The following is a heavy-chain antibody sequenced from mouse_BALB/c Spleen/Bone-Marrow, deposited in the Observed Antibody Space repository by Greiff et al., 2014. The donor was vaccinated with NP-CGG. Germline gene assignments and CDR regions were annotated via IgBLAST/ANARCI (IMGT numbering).Heavy chain of an antibody. CDR2: INPSSGYT. Sequence: VQLQQSGAELTRPGASVKMSCKASGYTFTSYTMHWVKQRPGQGLEWIGYINPSSGYTNYNQKFKDRATLTADKSSSTAYMQLSSLTSEDSAVYYCAGSERLIREPYFDYWGQGTTLTVSS. J-gene: IGHJ2*01. CDR1: GYTFTSYT. CDR3: AGSERLIREPYFDY. D-gene: IGHD2-12*01. V-gene: IGHV1-4*01.